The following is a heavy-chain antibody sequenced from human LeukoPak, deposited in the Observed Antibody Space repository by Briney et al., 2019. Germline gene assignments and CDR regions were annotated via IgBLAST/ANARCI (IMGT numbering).Heavy chain of an antibody. J-gene: IGHJ4*02. CDR1: GFTFNDYW. D-gene: IGHD3-10*01. CDR3: ARDRMWFAESDDY. V-gene: IGHV3-7*04. CDR2: INQDGSDK. Sequence: GGSLRLSCTASGFTFNDYWMNWVRQAPGKGLEWVANINQDGSDKNYVDSVKGRVTISRDNAKNSLNLQMNSLRVEDTAVYYCARDRMWFAESDDYWGQGTLVTVSS.